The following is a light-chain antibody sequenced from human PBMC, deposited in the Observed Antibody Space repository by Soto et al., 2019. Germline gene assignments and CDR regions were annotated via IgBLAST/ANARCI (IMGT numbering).Light chain of an antibody. J-gene: IGKJ1*01. CDR3: QQYVTTPRT. CDR1: QTVAYTS. V-gene: IGKV3-20*01. CDR2: GTS. Sequence: IVLTQSPGILSLSPGARATLSCRASQTVAYTSLAWYQQRPGQAPRLLIYGTSTRATGNPDRFIGSGSGTAFTLTISRLEPEDFAVYYCQQYVTTPRTFGQGTKVE.